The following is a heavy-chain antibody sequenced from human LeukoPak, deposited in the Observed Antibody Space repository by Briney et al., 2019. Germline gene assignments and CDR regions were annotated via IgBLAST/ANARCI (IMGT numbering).Heavy chain of an antibody. V-gene: IGHV4-59*01. CDR3: ARVRGIAAAGSLLDY. CDR1: GGSISSYY. J-gene: IGHJ4*02. Sequence: SETLSLTCTVSGGSISSYYWSWIRQPPGKGLEWIGYIYYSGGTNYNPSLKSRVTISVDTSKNQFSLKLSSVTAADTAVYYCARVRGIAAAGSLLDYWGQGTLVTVSS. CDR2: IYYSGGT. D-gene: IGHD6-13*01.